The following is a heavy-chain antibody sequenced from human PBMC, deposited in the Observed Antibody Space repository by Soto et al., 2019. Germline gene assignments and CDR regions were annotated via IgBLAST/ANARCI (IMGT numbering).Heavy chain of an antibody. Sequence: SLRLSCAASGFTFSSYGMHWVRQAPGKGLEWVAVIWYDGSNKYYADSVKGRFTISRDNSKNTLYLQMNSLRAEDTAVYYCARGPFYYGSGSYPYYIDYWGQGTLVTVSS. CDR1: GFTFSSYG. V-gene: IGHV3-33*01. CDR2: IWYDGSNK. CDR3: ARGPFYYGSGSYPYYIDY. D-gene: IGHD3-10*01. J-gene: IGHJ4*02.